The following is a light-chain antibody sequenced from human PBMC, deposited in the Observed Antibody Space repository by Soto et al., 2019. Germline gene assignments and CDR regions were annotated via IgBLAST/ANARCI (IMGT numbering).Light chain of an antibody. J-gene: IGKJ3*01. CDR3: QHYSNWPQT. CDR1: ESVHRN. Sequence: EMVMTQSPATLSVSPGERVTLSCRASESVHRNLAWYQQKPGQGPRLLIYYASTRSTGGPDRFTGSGSGTEFTLTIDSMESEDFGVYHCQHYSNWPQTVGPGTKVEIK. CDR2: YAS. V-gene: IGKV3-15*01.